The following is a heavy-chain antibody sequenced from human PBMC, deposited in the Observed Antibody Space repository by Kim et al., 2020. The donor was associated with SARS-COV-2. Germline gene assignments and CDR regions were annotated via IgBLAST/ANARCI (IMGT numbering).Heavy chain of an antibody. CDR2: INPSGGST. Sequence: ASVKVSCKASGYTFTSYYMHWVRQAPGQGLEWMGIINPSGGSTSYAQKFQGRVTMTRDTSTSTVYMELSSLRSEDTAVYYCARGCLSKGWGRPGIAAAGEAYPWGQGTLVTVSS. CDR3: ARGCLSKGWGRPGIAAAGEAYP. J-gene: IGHJ5*02. CDR1: GYTFTSYY. D-gene: IGHD6-13*01. V-gene: IGHV1-46*01.